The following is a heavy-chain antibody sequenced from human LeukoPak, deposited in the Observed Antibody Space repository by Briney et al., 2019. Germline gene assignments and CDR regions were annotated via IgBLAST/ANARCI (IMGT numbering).Heavy chain of an antibody. D-gene: IGHD2-2*01. CDR3: ARGISIVVVPAAISDAFDI. CDR1: GYSFTSYW. CDR2: IYPGDSDT. Sequence: GESLKISCKGSGYSFTSYWIGWVRQMPGKGLEWMGIIYPGDSDTRYSPSFQGQVTISADKSISTAYLQWSSLKASDTAMYYCARGISIVVVPAAISDAFDIWGQGTMVTVSS. J-gene: IGHJ3*02. V-gene: IGHV5-51*01.